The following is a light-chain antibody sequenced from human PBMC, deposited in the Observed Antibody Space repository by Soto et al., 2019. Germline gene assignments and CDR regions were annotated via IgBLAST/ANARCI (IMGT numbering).Light chain of an antibody. CDR2: GAS. V-gene: IGKV3-20*01. CDR3: QQYGSSPIT. J-gene: IGKJ5*01. CDR1: QSFSSTY. Sequence: ESVLTQAAGTLSLSPGERATLSCRAIQSFSSTYLAWYQQKPGQGPRLLVYGASSRATGIPDRFSGFGSETDFTLTISKLEPEDFAVYFCQQYGSSPITFGQGTRLEIK.